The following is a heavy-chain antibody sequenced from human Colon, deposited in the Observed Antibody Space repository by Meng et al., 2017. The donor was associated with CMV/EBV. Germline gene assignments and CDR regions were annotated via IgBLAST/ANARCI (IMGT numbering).Heavy chain of an antibody. J-gene: IGHJ6*02. D-gene: IGHD3-22*01. CDR2: ISYSGTTI. Sequence: GGSLRLSCAASGLTFSDSYMSWIRQAPGKGLEWLSYISYSGTTIYYAGSVEGRFTVSRDNAKNSLYLQMDSLRAEDTAVYYCATTERPGDFYDGSGPLYWYGMDVWGQGTTVTVSS. V-gene: IGHV3-11*01. CDR3: ATTERPGDFYDGSGPLYWYGMDV. CDR1: GLTFSDSY.